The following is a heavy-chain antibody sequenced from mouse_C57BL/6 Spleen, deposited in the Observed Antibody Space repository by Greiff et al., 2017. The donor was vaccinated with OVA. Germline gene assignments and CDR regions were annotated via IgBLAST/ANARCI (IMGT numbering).Heavy chain of an antibody. CDR3: AKGPFTTVGHFDY. Sequence: QVQLQQSGAELVRPGSSVKLSCKASGYTFTSYWMHWVKQRPIQGLEWIGNIDPSDSETHYNQKFKDKATLTVDKSSSTAYMQLSSLTSEDSAVYYCAKGPFTTVGHFDYWGQGTTLTVSS. CDR1: GYTFTSYW. J-gene: IGHJ2*01. V-gene: IGHV1-52*01. D-gene: IGHD1-1*01. CDR2: IDPSDSET.